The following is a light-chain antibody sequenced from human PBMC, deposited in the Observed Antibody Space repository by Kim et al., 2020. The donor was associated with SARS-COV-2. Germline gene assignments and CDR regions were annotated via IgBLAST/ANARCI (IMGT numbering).Light chain of an antibody. CDR2: GAS. V-gene: IGKV3-20*01. CDR3: QQYGSSPPYT. Sequence: EIVLTQSPGTLSLSPGERATLSCRASQSVSSSYLAWYQQKPGQAPRLLIYGASSRATGIPDRFSGSGSGTDFTLTISRLEPEDFAVYYFQQYGSSPPYTFGQGTKLEI. CDR1: QSVSSSY. J-gene: IGKJ2*01.